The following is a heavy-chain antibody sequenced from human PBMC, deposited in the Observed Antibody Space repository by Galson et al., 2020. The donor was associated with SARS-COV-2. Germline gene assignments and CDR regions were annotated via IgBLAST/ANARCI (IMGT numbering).Heavy chain of an antibody. CDR2: IYSEGSST. CDR1: GFTFSSYW. D-gene: IGHD7-27*01. CDR3: ARGDMGNDYFDY. J-gene: IGHJ4*02. V-gene: IGHV3-74*01. Sequence: GGSLRLSCAVSGFTFSSYWMHWVRQAPAKGLVWVSRIYSEGSSTSYADSVKGRFTISGDNAKNTLYLQMNSLRAEDTAVYYCARGDMGNDYFDYWGQGTLVTVSS.